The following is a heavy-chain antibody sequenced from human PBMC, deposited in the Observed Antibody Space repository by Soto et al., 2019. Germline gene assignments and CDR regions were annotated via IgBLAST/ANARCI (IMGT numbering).Heavy chain of an antibody. CDR2: ISAYNGNT. J-gene: IGHJ5*02. CDR3: ARDWAAGDPSAS. CDR1: GYTFTSYG. D-gene: IGHD6-25*01. V-gene: IGHV1-18*01. Sequence: QVQLVQSGAEVKKPGASVKVSCKASGYTFTSYGISWVRQAPGQGLEWMGWISAYNGNTNYTQKPQGRVTMNTDTSTSTANMGLRRLRSDDTAVYYCARDWAAGDPSASWGQGTLVTVSS.